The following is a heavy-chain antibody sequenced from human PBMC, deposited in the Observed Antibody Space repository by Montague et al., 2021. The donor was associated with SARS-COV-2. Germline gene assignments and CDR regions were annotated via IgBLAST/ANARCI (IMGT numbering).Heavy chain of an antibody. CDR1: GFTFSSYW. V-gene: IGHV3-74*01. CDR3: ARVYYDFWSGSTANWYYGMDV. D-gene: IGHD3-3*01. J-gene: IGHJ6*02. CDR2: INSDGSST. Sequence: SLRLSCSASGFTFSSYWMHWVRQAPGKGLVWVSRINSDGSSTSYADSVKGRFTISRDNAKNTLYLQMNSLRAEDTAVYYCARVYYDFWSGSTANWYYGMDVWGQGTTGTVS.